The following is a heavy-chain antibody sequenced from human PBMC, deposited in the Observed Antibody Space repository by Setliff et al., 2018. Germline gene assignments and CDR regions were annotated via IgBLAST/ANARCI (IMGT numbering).Heavy chain of an antibody. CDR2: INPKTGGT. V-gene: IGHV1-2*04. CDR1: GYAFTDNY. D-gene: IGHD3-16*01. Sequence: ASVKVSCKTSGYAFTDNYIHWVRQAPGQGLEWMGWINPKTGGTNLAQKFQGWVSMTRDTSITTAYMEPCRLTSDDMAVYFCARSDHLVVDGFDVWGQGTMVTV. J-gene: IGHJ3*01. CDR3: ARSDHLVVDGFDV.